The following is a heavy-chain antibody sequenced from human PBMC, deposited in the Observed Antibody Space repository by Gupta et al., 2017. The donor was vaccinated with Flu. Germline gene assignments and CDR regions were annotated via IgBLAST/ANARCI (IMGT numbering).Heavy chain of an antibody. CDR3: ARHAIQLGIVWFDP. J-gene: IGHJ5*02. V-gene: IGHV4-39*01. Sequence: RQPPGKGLEWIVSIYYRGSTYYNPSLKSRVTISVDTSKNQFSLKLSSVTAADTAVYYCARHAIQLGIVWFDPWGQGTLVTVSS. CDR2: IYYRGST. D-gene: IGHD5-18*01.